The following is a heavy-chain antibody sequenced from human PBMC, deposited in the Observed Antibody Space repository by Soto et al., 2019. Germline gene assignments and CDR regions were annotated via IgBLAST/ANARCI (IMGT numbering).Heavy chain of an antibody. V-gene: IGHV3-33*01. CDR3: ARDGALSTSSVYYYYGMDV. D-gene: IGHD2-2*01. Sequence: GGSLRLSCAASGFTFSSYGMHWVRQAPGKGLEWVAVIWYDGSNKYYADSVKGRFTISRDISKNTLYLQMNSLRAEDTAVYYCARDGALSTSSVYYYYGMDVWGQGTTVTVSS. J-gene: IGHJ6*02. CDR2: IWYDGSNK. CDR1: GFTFSSYG.